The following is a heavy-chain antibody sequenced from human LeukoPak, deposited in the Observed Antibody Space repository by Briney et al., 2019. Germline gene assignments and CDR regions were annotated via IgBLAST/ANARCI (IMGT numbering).Heavy chain of an antibody. CDR3: AKDLLQGDGRWDIDS. Sequence: SETLSLTCTVSGGSISSYYWSWIRQPPGKGLEWTGYYYSGSTNYNPSLKSRVTISVDTSKNQFSLKLSSVTAADTAIYCAKDLLQGDGRWDIDSWGQGTLVTVSS. CDR1: GGSISSYY. V-gene: IGHV4-59*12. CDR2: YYSGST. J-gene: IGHJ4*02. D-gene: IGHD5-24*01.